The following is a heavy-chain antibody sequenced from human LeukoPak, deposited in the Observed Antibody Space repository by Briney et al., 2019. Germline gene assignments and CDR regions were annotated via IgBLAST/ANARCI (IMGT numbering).Heavy chain of an antibody. V-gene: IGHV4-39*07. D-gene: IGHD3-22*01. CDR2: IYYSGST. Sequence: SETLSLTCTVSGGSISSSSYYWGWIRQPPGKGLEWIGSIYYSGSTYYNPSLKSRVTISVDTSKNQFSLKLSSVTAADTAVYYCAGGSSGYNDAFDIWGQGTMVTVSS. CDR1: GGSISSSSYY. CDR3: AGGSSGYNDAFDI. J-gene: IGHJ3*02.